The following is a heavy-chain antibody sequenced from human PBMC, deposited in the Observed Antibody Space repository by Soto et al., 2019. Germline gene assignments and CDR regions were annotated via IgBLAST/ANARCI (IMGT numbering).Heavy chain of an antibody. CDR1: GFTFSSYG. CDR3: ARVGGSGWVYYYYYMDV. V-gene: IGHV3-30*03. J-gene: IGHJ6*03. CDR2: ISYDGSNK. Sequence: GGSLRLSCAASGFTFSSYGMHWVRQAPGKGLEWVAVISYDGSNKYYADSVKGRFTISRDNSKNTLYLQMNSLRAEDTAVYYCARVGGSGWVYYYYYMDVWGKGTTVTVSS. D-gene: IGHD6-19*01.